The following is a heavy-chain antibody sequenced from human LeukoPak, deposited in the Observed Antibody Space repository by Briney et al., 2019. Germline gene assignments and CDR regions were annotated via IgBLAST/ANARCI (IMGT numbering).Heavy chain of an antibody. D-gene: IGHD2-2*01. CDR1: GFTFSSYA. V-gene: IGHV3-23*01. J-gene: IGHJ4*02. CDR2: ISGSGGTT. CDR3: AKGNSIVVVRASFDY. Sequence: GGSLRLSCAASGFTFSSYAMSWVRQAPGKGLEWVSAISGSGGTTYYADSVKGRFTISRDNSKNTLYLQTNSLRADDTAVYYCAKGNSIVVVRASFDYWGQGTLVTVSS.